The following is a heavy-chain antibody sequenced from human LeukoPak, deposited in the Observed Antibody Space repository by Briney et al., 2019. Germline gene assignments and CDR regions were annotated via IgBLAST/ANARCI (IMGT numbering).Heavy chain of an antibody. Sequence: GASVKVSCKASGYTFTGYYMHWVRQAPGQGLEWMGWINPNSGGTNYAQKFQGRVTMTRDTSISTAYMELSRLRSDDTAVYYCAIIRLWLYGAFDIWGQGTMVTVSS. CDR1: GYTFTGYY. V-gene: IGHV1-2*02. CDR2: INPNSGGT. J-gene: IGHJ3*02. CDR3: AIIRLWLYGAFDI. D-gene: IGHD5-18*01.